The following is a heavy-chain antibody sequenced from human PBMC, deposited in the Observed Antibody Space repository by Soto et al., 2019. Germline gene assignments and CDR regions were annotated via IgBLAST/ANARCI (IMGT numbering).Heavy chain of an antibody. D-gene: IGHD3-22*01. Sequence: PWWSLRLCCAASGFIFSSYALSRIRQAPGKGLEWVSGISGNGGSTYYADSVKGRFTISRDNSKNTLSLQMNSLRAEDTAVYYCAKDSNYYDSSGYYEAFDIWGQGTMVTVSS. CDR2: ISGNGGST. CDR1: GFIFSSYA. V-gene: IGHV3-23*01. J-gene: IGHJ3*02. CDR3: AKDSNYYDSSGYYEAFDI.